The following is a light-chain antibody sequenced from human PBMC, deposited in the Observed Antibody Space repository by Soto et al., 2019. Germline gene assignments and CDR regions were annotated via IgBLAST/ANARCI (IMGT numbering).Light chain of an antibody. CDR2: GAS. J-gene: IGKJ1*01. Sequence: IKMTDSPCSLAASGGDRDTISCRASQGIGNALGWYQQKTGKPPKVMIYGASNLQSGVPSRFSGSGYGTEFNLTISSLQPDDLATYYCHHYNSYSEAFGQGTKVDIK. CDR3: HHYNSYSEA. CDR1: QGIGNA. V-gene: IGKV1-17*01.